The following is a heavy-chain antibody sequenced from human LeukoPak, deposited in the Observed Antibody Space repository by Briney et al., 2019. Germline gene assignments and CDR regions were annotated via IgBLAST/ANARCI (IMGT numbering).Heavy chain of an antibody. Sequence: PSETLSLTCTVSGDSISSSSFYWAWIRLPQGKGLEYIGSVFYSGSTYYNPSLRSRVTFSVDTSKNQFSLKLTSVTAADTAVYYCARLDKRVHNTFDIWGQGTMVTVSP. V-gene: IGHV4-39*01. J-gene: IGHJ3*02. CDR2: VFYSGST. CDR3: ARLDKRVHNTFDI. D-gene: IGHD3-9*01. CDR1: GDSISSSSFY.